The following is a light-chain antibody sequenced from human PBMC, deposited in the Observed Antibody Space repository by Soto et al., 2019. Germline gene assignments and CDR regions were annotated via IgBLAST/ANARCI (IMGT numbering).Light chain of an antibody. CDR3: QHYNHWYS. J-gene: IGKJ2*01. CDR2: KAS. V-gene: IGKV1-5*03. Sequence: DLPMTQSPSTLSASVGDRVTITCRASQNVNSWLAWYQQKPGKAPKLLLYKASTLENGVPSRFSGSGSGTDFSLTISSLQTDDFATYYCQHYNHWYSFGKGTKLQIK. CDR1: QNVNSW.